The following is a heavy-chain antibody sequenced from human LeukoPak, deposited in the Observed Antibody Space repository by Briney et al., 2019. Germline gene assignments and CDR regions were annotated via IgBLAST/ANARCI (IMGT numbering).Heavy chain of an antibody. Sequence: ASVKVSCKASGYTFTGYYIHWVRQAPGQGPEWMGWIYPHSGGTNYAQKFQGRVTMTRDTSISTAYMELSRLRSDDTAVYYCAKDQVDAGSYFAFFDYWGQGTLVTVSS. D-gene: IGHD1-26*01. CDR2: IYPHSGGT. CDR3: AKDQVDAGSYFAFFDY. V-gene: IGHV1-2*02. CDR1: GYTFTGYY. J-gene: IGHJ4*02.